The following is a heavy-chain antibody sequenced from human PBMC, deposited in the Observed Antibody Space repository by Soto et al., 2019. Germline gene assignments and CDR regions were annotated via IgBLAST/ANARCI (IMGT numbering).Heavy chain of an antibody. J-gene: IGHJ1*01. CDR1: GGSISSYY. D-gene: IGHD3-22*01. CDR2: IDYTGDT. V-gene: IGHV4-59*01. Sequence: PSETLSLTCTASGGSISSYYWNWIRQSPGKGLERIGYIDYTGDTNCNPSLKSRVTISVDTSKNQFSLTLSSVTAADTAVYYCARDWAYSECRGYHQMYIQHWGQGTLVTVSS. CDR3: ARDWAYSECRGYHQMYIQH.